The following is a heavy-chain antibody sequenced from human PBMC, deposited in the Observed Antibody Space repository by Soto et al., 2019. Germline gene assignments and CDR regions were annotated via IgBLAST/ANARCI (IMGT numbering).Heavy chain of an antibody. D-gene: IGHD6-13*01. J-gene: IGHJ5*02. V-gene: IGHV3-33*01. Sequence: GGSLRLSCAASGFTFSSDGMHWVRQSPGKGLEWVAVIWYDGSNKYYADSVKRRFTISRDNSKNTLYLQTNSLRAEDTAVYYCARDRLSLGEQQLVQDWFVPGGQGPL. CDR1: GFTFSSDG. CDR2: IWYDGSNK. CDR3: ARDRLSLGEQQLVQDWFVP.